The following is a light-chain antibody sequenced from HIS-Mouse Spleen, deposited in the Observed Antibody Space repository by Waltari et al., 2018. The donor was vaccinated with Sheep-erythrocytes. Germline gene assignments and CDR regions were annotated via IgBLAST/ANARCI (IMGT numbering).Light chain of an antibody. J-gene: IGKJ2*01. CDR1: QDISNY. Sequence: DIQMTQSQSSLSASVGDRVTITCQASQDISNYLNWYQQKPGKAPKLLIYDASNLETGVPSRFSGSVSGTEFTFTISILQPEYIATYYCQQYDNLPYTFGQGTKLEIK. CDR3: QQYDNLPYT. V-gene: IGKV1-33*01. CDR2: DAS.